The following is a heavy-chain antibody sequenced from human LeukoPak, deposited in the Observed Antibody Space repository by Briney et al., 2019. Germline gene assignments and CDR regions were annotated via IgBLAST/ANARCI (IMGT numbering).Heavy chain of an antibody. CDR3: ARPHGVGGFDY. CDR2: MYHSGST. Sequence: PSETLSLTCTVSGYSISSGFYWGWIRQPPGKGLEWIGSMYHSGSTYYNPSLKSRVTISVDTSKNQFSLKLSSVTAADTAVYYCARPHGVGGFDYWGQGTLVTVSS. V-gene: IGHV4-38-2*02. J-gene: IGHJ4*02. D-gene: IGHD1-26*01. CDR1: GYSISSGFY.